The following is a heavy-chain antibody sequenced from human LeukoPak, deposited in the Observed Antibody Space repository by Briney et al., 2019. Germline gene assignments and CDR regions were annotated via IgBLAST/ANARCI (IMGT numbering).Heavy chain of an antibody. CDR3: ARRPNWELGPLDN. J-gene: IGHJ4*02. D-gene: IGHD1-26*01. CDR1: GFTFNSYA. Sequence: QAGGSLRLSCAASGFTFNSYAMSWVRQAPGKGLEWVSVISGSGGVTYYADSVKGRFTISRDNSQNTLYLQMNSLRAEDTAVYYCARRPNWELGPLDNWGQGTLVTVSS. CDR2: ISGSGGVT. V-gene: IGHV3-23*01.